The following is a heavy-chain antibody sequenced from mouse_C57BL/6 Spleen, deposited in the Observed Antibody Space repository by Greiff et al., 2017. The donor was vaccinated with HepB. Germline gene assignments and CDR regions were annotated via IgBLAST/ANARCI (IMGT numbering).Heavy chain of an antibody. CDR1: GYTFTDYY. Sequence: EVQLQQSGPELVKPGASVKISCKASGYTFTDYYMNWVKQSHGKSLEWIGDINPNNGGTSYNQKFKGKATLTVDKSSSTAYMELRSLTSEDSAVYYCANIDSSGYWFAYWGQGTLVTVSA. J-gene: IGHJ3*01. D-gene: IGHD3-2*02. V-gene: IGHV1-26*01. CDR2: INPNNGGT. CDR3: ANIDSSGYWFAY.